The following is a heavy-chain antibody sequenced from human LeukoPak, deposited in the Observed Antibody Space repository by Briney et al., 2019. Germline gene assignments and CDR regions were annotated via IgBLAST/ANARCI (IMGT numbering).Heavy chain of an antibody. CDR3: ARGLFDY. CDR1: GDSINSGTYY. Sequence: PSETLSLTCTVSGDSINSGTYYWNWIRQPAGKGLEWIGRVYTSGSTDYNPSLKSRVTISIDTSKNQLSLKLRSVTAADTAVYYCARGLFDYWGQGTLVTVSS. J-gene: IGHJ4*02. V-gene: IGHV4-61*02. CDR2: VYTSGST.